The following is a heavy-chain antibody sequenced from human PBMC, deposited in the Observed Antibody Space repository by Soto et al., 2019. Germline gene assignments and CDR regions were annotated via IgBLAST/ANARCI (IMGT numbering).Heavy chain of an antibody. CDR3: AARYCSSTSCYKYGMDV. V-gene: IGHV1-58*01. D-gene: IGHD2-2*02. CDR2: IVVGSGNT. CDR1: VFTLTSSA. Sequence: XSVKVSCKPSVFTLTSSALQWVRQARGQRLEWIGWIVVGSGNTNYAQKFQERVTITRDMSTSTAYMELSSLRSEDTAVYYCAARYCSSTSCYKYGMDVWGQGTTVTVS. J-gene: IGHJ6*02.